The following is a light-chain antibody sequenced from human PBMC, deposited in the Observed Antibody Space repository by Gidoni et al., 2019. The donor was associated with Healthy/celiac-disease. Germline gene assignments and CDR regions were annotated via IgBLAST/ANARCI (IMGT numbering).Light chain of an antibody. J-gene: IGKJ4*01. CDR3: QQSYT. Sequence: DIQMTQSPSSLSASVGDRVTITCRASQSISSYLNWYQQKPGKATKLLIYAASSLQSGVPSRFSGSGSGTDFTLTISSLQPEDFATYYCQQSYTFGGGTKVEIK. CDR1: QSISSY. CDR2: AAS. V-gene: IGKV1-39*01.